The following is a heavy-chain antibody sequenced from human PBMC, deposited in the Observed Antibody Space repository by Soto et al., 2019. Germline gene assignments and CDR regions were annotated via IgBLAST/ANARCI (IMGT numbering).Heavy chain of an antibody. CDR2: ITSSSSTI. Sequence: GGSLRLSCAASGLSFSDYYMSWIRQAPGKGLEWIAYITSSSSTIYYADSVKGRFTISRNDAKNPLYLQLDSLRAEDTAVYYCATTIVGATIDYWGQGTLVTVSS. J-gene: IGHJ4*02. D-gene: IGHD1-26*01. CDR1: GLSFSDYY. V-gene: IGHV3-11*01. CDR3: ATTIVGATIDY.